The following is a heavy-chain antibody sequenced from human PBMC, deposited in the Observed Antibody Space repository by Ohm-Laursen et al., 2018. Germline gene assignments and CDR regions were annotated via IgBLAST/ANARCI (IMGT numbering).Heavy chain of an antibody. D-gene: IGHD1-26*01. CDR3: AKDWEQNRHGSSADY. Sequence: SLRLSCAASGFTFSSYAMTWVRQAPGKGMEWVSGISGGGGSTYYADTVKGRFTISRDNSKNTLYLQMNSLRAEDTAVYYCAKDWEQNRHGSSADYWGQGTLVTVSS. J-gene: IGHJ4*02. CDR2: ISGGGGST. V-gene: IGHV3-23*01. CDR1: GFTFSSYA.